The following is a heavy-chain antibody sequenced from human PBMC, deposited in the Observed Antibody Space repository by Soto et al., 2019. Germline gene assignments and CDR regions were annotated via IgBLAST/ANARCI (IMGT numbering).Heavy chain of an antibody. J-gene: IGHJ4*02. V-gene: IGHV2-70*13. D-gene: IGHD3-16*02. CDR1: GFSLSTNGMC. CDR3: ARFVWGSYRTGYYFDS. Sequence: SGPTLVNPTQTLTLTCSFSGFSLSTNGMCVGWIRQPPGKALEWLALIDWGDDKYYNTPLKTRLSISKDTSKNQVVLTMTHMDPLDTATYFCARFVWGSYRTGYYFDSWGQGSLVT. CDR2: IDWGDDK.